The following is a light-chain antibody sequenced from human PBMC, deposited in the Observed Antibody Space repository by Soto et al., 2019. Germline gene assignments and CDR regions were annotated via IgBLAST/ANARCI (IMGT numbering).Light chain of an antibody. Sequence: QSALTQPASVSGSPGRSITISCTGTSTDVGGYNYVSWYQQHPDKAPKLMIYEVTNRPSGVSYRFSASKSGNTASLTISGLQAEDEADYYCSSYSSTSTLVFGGGTKLTVL. V-gene: IGLV2-14*01. CDR2: EVT. J-gene: IGLJ2*01. CDR3: SSYSSTSTLV. CDR1: STDVGGYNY.